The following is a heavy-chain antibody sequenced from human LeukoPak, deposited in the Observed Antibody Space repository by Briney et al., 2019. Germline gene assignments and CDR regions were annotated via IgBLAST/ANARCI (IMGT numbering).Heavy chain of an antibody. D-gene: IGHD2-2*01. CDR2: ISGSGGST. CDR3: AKDGYCSSTSCKTTHPFDY. J-gene: IGHJ4*02. V-gene: IGHV3-23*01. CDR1: GFTFSSYA. Sequence: PGVSLRLYCAASGFTFSSYAMSWVRQAPGKGLEWVSAISGSGGSTYYADSVKGRFTISRDNSKNTLYLQMNSLRAEDTAVYYCAKDGYCSSTSCKTTHPFDYWGQGTLVTVSS.